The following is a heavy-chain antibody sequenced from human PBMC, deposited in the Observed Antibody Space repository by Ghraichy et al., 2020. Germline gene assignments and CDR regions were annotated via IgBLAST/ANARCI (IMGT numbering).Heavy chain of an antibody. CDR3: ARAELELHPETYYYYYYMDV. V-gene: IGHV6-1*01. D-gene: IGHD1-7*01. CDR2: TYYRSKWYN. CDR1: GDSVSSNSAA. J-gene: IGHJ6*03. Sequence: SQTLSLTCAISGDSVSSNSAAWNWIRQSPSRGLEWLGRTYYRSKWYNDYAVSVKSRITINPDTSKNQFSLQLNSVTPEDTAVYYCARAELELHPETYYYYYYMDVWGKGTTVTVSS.